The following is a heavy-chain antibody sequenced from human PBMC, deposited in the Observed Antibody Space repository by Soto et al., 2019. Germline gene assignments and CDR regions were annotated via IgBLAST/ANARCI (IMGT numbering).Heavy chain of an antibody. Sequence: QVQLVESGGGVVKPGTSLRLSCVGSGFTFRSSVIHWVRQAPGKGLEWVALTSYDGSNNFYGDSVKARFTISRHNSRNTVELQMDSLRFEDTALYYCARWGTTGGLDVGGQGTLVSVSS. V-gene: IGHV3-33*05. J-gene: IGHJ4*02. CDR1: GFTFRSSV. CDR3: ARWGTTGGLDV. CDR2: TSYDGSNN. D-gene: IGHD3-16*01.